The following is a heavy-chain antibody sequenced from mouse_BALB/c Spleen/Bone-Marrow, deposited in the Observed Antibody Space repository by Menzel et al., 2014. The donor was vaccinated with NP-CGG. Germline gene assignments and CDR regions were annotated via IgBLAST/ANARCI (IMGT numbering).Heavy chain of an antibody. D-gene: IGHD4-1*01. V-gene: IGHV10S3*01. CDR2: IRSKSNNYAT. Sequence: EVMLVESGGGLVQPKGSLKLSCAASGFTFNTNAMNWVRQAPGKGLEWVARIRSKSNNYATYYADSVKDRLTISRDDSQSMLYLQMNNLKTEDTAIYYCVRDPSNWERAMDYWGQGTPGTVSS. CDR3: VRDPSNWERAMDY. CDR1: GFTFNTNA. J-gene: IGHJ4*01.